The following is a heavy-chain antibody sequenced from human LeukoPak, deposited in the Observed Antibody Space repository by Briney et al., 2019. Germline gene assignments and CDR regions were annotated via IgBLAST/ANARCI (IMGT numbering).Heavy chain of an antibody. CDR3: ARDHLITMVRGAPDY. D-gene: IGHD3-10*01. CDR1: GYTFTGYY. V-gene: IGHV1-2*02. J-gene: IGHJ4*02. Sequence: ASVKVSCKASGYTFTGYYMHWVRRAPGQGLEWMGWINPNSGGTNYAQKFQGRVTMTRDTSISTAYMELRSLRSDDTAVYYCARDHLITMVRGAPDYWGQGTLVTVSS. CDR2: INPNSGGT.